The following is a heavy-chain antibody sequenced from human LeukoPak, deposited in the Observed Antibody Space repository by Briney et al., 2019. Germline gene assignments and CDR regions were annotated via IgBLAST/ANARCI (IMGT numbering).Heavy chain of an antibody. CDR2: ISSSSTYI. Sequence: GGSLRLSCAASGFTFSSYSMNWVRQAPGKGLEWVSTISSSSTYIYYADSVKGRFTISRDNAKNSLYLQMNSLRAEDTAVYYCARAEIRYSGSLKYYFDYWGQGTLVTVSS. D-gene: IGHD1-26*01. J-gene: IGHJ4*02. V-gene: IGHV3-21*01. CDR1: GFTFSSYS. CDR3: ARAEIRYSGSLKYYFDY.